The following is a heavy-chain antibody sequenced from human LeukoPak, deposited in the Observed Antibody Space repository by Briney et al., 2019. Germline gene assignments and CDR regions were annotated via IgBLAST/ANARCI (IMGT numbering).Heavy chain of an antibody. CDR3: AGGLVGCSGGSCYPTDY. CDR2: VAD. Sequence: GGALRLSCAASGFTFSNYGMHWVRQAPGKGLEWVAVVADDGSNKYFDDGSEEYYADSVRGRFTISRDNSKNTLYLQMNSLRAEDTAVYYCAGGLVGCSGGSCYPTDYWGQGTRVTVSS. V-gene: IGHV3-30*03. D-gene: IGHD2-15*01. CDR1: GFTFSNYG. J-gene: IGHJ4*02.